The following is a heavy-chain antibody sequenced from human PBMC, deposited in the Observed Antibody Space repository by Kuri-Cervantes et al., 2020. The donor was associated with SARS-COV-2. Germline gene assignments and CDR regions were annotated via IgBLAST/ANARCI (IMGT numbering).Heavy chain of an antibody. Sequence: ESLKISCSASGFPFRSYWMHLVRQAPGKGLVWVSLTNSDGISTSYADSVKGQFTISRDNAKNTLYLQLNSLGAEDTAVYYCASGGVVTADWYFDLWGRGTLVTVSS. V-gene: IGHV3-74*01. CDR3: ASGGVVTADWYFDL. CDR1: GFPFRSYW. D-gene: IGHD2-21*02. J-gene: IGHJ2*01. CDR2: TNSDGIST.